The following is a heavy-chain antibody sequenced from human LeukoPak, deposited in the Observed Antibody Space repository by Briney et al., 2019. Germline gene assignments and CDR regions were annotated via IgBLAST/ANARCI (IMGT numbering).Heavy chain of an antibody. J-gene: IGHJ6*02. V-gene: IGHV3-48*03. CDR1: GFTFSSYE. D-gene: IGHD3-3*01. CDR2: ISSSGSTI. Sequence: GGSLRLSCAASGFTFSSYEMNWVRQAPGKGLEWVSYISSSGSTIYYADSVKGRFTISRDNAKNSLYLQMNSLRAEDTAVYYCARGGREWLNYYYGMDVWGQGTTVTVSS. CDR3: ARGGREWLNYYYGMDV.